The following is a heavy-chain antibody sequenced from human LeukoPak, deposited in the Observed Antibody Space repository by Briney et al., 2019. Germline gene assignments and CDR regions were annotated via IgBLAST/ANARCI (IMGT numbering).Heavy chain of an antibody. CDR3: ARQNRGYDGDY. J-gene: IGHJ4*02. D-gene: IGHD5-12*01. V-gene: IGHV4-30-4*08. Sequence: SQTLSLTCTVSGGSISSGDYYWSWIRQPPGKGLEWIGYIYYSGSTYYNPSLKSRVTMSVDTSKNQFSLKLSSVTAADTAVYYCARQNRGYDGDYWGQGTLVTVSS. CDR1: GGSISSGDYY. CDR2: IYYSGST.